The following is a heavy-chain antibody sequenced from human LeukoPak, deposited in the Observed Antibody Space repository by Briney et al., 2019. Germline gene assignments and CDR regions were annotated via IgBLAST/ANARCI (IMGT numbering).Heavy chain of an antibody. Sequence: GGSLRLSCAASGFTFSSYSMNWVRQAPGKGLEWVSSISSSSSYIYYADSVKGRFTISRDNAKNSLYLQMNSLRAEDTAVYYCVREVSAWPKSWFDPWGQGTLVTVSS. CDR1: GFTFSSYS. CDR2: ISSSSSYI. J-gene: IGHJ5*02. CDR3: VREVSAWPKSWFDP. D-gene: IGHD3-3*01. V-gene: IGHV3-21*04.